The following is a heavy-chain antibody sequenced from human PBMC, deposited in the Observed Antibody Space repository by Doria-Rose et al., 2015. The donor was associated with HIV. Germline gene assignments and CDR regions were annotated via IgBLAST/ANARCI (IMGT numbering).Heavy chain of an antibody. D-gene: IGHD3-3*01. Sequence: QVQLVQSGPGLVKPSETLSLTCSVSGASVSSRGYYWNWIRQVPGKGLESLGYTYYTGTSDYSPSLKSRLNMAVDTSKNQFSLKLSFVTVEDTAVYYCARMGSYRELDYWGQGALVIVSA. J-gene: IGHJ4*02. V-gene: IGHV4-31*03. CDR2: TYYTGTS. CDR3: ARMGSYRELDY. CDR1: GASVSSRGYY.